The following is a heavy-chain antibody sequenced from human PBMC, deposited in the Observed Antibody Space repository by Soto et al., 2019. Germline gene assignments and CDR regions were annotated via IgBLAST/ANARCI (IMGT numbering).Heavy chain of an antibody. Sequence: ASVKVSCKASGYTFTTYGIAWVRQAPGQGLEWMGWISANNGNTNYAQKLQDRVTMTTDTSTSTAYMELTSLRSDDTAIYYCARDPIIVAGTHYLDYWGQGSLVTVSS. J-gene: IGHJ4*02. CDR2: ISANNGNT. V-gene: IGHV1-18*01. D-gene: IGHD6-19*01. CDR3: ARDPIIVAGTHYLDY. CDR1: GYTFTTYG.